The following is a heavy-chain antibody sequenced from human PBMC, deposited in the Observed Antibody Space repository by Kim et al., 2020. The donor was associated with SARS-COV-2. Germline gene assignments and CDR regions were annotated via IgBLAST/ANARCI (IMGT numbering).Heavy chain of an antibody. Sequence: GGSLRRSCAASGFTFGDYAMHWVRQAPGKGLEWVSGISWNGANIAYADSVKGRFTISRDNAKNSLYLQMNSLRAEDTALYYCASMVRGLYWGQGTLVTVSS. CDR2: ISWNGANI. CDR3: ASMVRGLY. V-gene: IGHV3-9*01. J-gene: IGHJ4*02. D-gene: IGHD3-10*01. CDR1: GFTFGDYA.